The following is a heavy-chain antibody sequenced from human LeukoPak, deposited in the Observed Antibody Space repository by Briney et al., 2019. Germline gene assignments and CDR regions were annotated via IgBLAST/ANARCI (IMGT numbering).Heavy chain of an antibody. V-gene: IGHV3-23*01. CDR3: AKVGYSGSYSRYYGMDV. CDR1: GFTFSSYA. Sequence: GGSLRLSCAASGFTFSSYAMSWVRQAPGEGLEWVSAISGSGGSTYYADSVKGRFTISRDNSKNTLYLQMNSLRAEDTAVYYCAKVGYSGSYSRYYGMDVWGQGTTVTVSS. CDR2: ISGSGGST. D-gene: IGHD1-26*01. J-gene: IGHJ6*02.